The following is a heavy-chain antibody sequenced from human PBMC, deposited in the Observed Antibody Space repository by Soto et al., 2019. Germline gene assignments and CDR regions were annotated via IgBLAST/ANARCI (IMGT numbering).Heavy chain of an antibody. CDR2: IIPIFGTA. CDR3: ASGRLRLGELSLSSR. Sequence: SVKVSCKASGGTFSSYAISWVRQAPGQGLEWMGGIIPIFGTANYAQRFQGRVTITADESTSTAYMELSSLRSEDTAVYYCASGRLRLGELSLSSRWGQGTLVTVSS. CDR1: GGTFSSYA. J-gene: IGHJ4*02. V-gene: IGHV1-69*13. D-gene: IGHD3-16*02.